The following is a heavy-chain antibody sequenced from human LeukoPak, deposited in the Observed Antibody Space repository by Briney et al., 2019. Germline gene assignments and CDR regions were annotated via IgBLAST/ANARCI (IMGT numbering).Heavy chain of an antibody. CDR2: ITASGTAM. CDR1: GFTFSSYS. Sequence: GGSLRLSCAASGFTFSSYSMNWVRQAPGKGLEWVSHITASGTAMFYADSVKGRFTISRDNAKNSLYLQMNSLRDEDTAVYYCASSGSYKFDYWGQGTLVTVSS. V-gene: IGHV3-48*02. D-gene: IGHD1-26*01. J-gene: IGHJ4*02. CDR3: ASSGSYKFDY.